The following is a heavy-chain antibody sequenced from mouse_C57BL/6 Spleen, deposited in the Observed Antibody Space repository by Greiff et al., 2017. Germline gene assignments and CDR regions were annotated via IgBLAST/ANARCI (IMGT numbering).Heavy chain of an antibody. Sequence: VHVKQSGPELVKPGASVKISCKASGYSFTDYNMNWVKQSNGKSLEWIGVINPNYGTTSYNQKFKGKATLTVDQSSSTAYMQLNSLTSEDSAVYYCASFYSNFPYYYAMDYWGQGTSVTVSS. CDR2: INPNYGTT. J-gene: IGHJ4*01. V-gene: IGHV1-39*01. D-gene: IGHD2-5*01. CDR3: ASFYSNFPYYYAMDY. CDR1: GYSFTDYN.